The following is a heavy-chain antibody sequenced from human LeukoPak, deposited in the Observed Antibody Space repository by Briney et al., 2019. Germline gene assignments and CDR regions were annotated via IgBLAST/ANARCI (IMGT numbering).Heavy chain of an antibody. Sequence: SRTLSLTCTVSGGPISSGSYYWSWTRQPAGKGLEWIGRIYTSGSTNYNPSLKSRVTISVDTSKNQFSLKLSSVTAADTAVYYCARWAPWFGELGNWFDPWGQGTLVTVSS. CDR3: ARWAPWFGELGNWFDP. V-gene: IGHV4-61*02. CDR2: IYTSGST. CDR1: GGPISSGSYY. J-gene: IGHJ5*02. D-gene: IGHD3-10*01.